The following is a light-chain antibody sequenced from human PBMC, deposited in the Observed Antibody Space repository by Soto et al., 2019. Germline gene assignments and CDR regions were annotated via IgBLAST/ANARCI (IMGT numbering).Light chain of an antibody. V-gene: IGKV3-20*01. CDR1: QSVSSNY. CDR2: GAS. J-gene: IGKJ5*01. Sequence: EIVLTQSPATLSLSPGERATLSCRASQSVSSNYLAWYQQNPGQAPSLLIYGASSRATGIPDRFSGSGSGTDFTLTISSLETEDFAVYFCQQYGTSPRTFGQGTRVEI. CDR3: QQYGTSPRT.